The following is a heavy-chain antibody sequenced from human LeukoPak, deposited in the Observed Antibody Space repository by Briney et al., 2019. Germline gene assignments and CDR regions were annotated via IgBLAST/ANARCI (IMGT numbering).Heavy chain of an antibody. CDR2: IGTGDDT. Sequence: GGSLRLSCAASGFTFSTYDMHWVRQVTGKGLEWVSAIGTGDDTYYLGSVKGRFTISRENAKNVLYLQMSSLRSEDTAVYYCASHNSGSYLDYWGQGTLVTVSS. V-gene: IGHV3-13*01. CDR1: GFTFSTYD. D-gene: IGHD1-26*01. CDR3: ASHNSGSYLDY. J-gene: IGHJ4*02.